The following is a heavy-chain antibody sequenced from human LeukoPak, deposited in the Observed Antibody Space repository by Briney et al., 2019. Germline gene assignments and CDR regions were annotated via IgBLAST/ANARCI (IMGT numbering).Heavy chain of an antibody. CDR3: ARVVVTYAAYYFDY. D-gene: IGHD2-21*02. CDR2: IHHSGST. J-gene: IGHJ4*02. CDR1: GGSFSGYS. V-gene: IGHV4-30-2*01. Sequence: SETLSLTCAVYGGSFSGYSWSWIRQPPGKGLEWIGNIHHSGSTFYNPSLKSRVTISLDRSKNQFSLNLTSLTAADTAVYYCARVVVTYAAYYFDYWGQGTLVTVSS.